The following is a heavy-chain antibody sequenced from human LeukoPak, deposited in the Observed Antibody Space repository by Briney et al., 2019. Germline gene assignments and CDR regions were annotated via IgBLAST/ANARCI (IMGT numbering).Heavy chain of an antibody. CDR3: ARDRGTSD. CDR1: GFTFSSYE. Sequence: GGSLRLSCAASGFTFSSYEMNWVRQAPGKGLEWVSYISSSSSTIYYADSVKGRFTISRDNAKNSLYLQMNSLRAEDTAVYYCARDRGTSDWGQGTLVTVSS. J-gene: IGHJ4*02. D-gene: IGHD3-10*01. CDR2: ISSSSSTI. V-gene: IGHV3-48*01.